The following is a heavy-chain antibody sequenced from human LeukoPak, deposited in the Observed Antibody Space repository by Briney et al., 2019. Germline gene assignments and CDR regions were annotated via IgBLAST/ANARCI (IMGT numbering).Heavy chain of an antibody. Sequence: SETLSLTCTVSGASISTYYWSWIRQPAGKGLEWIGRIFASGSTNYNPSLKSRIAMSVDTSKNQFSLNLTSVTAADTAMYYCVQDGPLRSDCWGQGTLVTVSS. CDR2: IFASGST. CDR1: GASISTYY. J-gene: IGHJ4*02. D-gene: IGHD5/OR15-5a*01. V-gene: IGHV4-4*07. CDR3: VQDGPLRSDC.